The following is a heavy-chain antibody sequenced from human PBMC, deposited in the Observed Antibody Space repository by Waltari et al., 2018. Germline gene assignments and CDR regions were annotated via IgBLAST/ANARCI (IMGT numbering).Heavy chain of an antibody. D-gene: IGHD6-19*01. V-gene: IGHV4-4*02. Sequence: QVQLQESGPGLVKPSGTLSLTCAVSGGSISSSNWWSWVRQPPGKGLAWIGEIYHSGCTNYNPSLKSRVTISVDKSKNQFSLKLSSVTAADTAVYYCAIWAARAHSSGWTRAPHNWFDPWGQGTLVTVSS. J-gene: IGHJ5*02. CDR2: IYHSGCT. CDR1: GGSISSSNW. CDR3: AIWAARAHSSGWTRAPHNWFDP.